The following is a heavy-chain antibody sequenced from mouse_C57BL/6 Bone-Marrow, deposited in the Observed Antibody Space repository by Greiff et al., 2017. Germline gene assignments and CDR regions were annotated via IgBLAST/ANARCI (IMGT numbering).Heavy chain of an antibody. Sequence: EVQLVESGGGLVQPGGSLKLSCAASGFTFSDYYMYWVRQTPEKRLEWVAYISNGGGSTYYPDTVKGRFTISRDNAKNTLYLQMSRLKSEDTAMYYCARKWLRRPYYYAMDYWGQGTSVTVSS. CDR3: ARKWLRRPYYYAMDY. CDR1: GFTFSDYY. CDR2: ISNGGGST. V-gene: IGHV5-12*01. J-gene: IGHJ4*01. D-gene: IGHD2-2*01.